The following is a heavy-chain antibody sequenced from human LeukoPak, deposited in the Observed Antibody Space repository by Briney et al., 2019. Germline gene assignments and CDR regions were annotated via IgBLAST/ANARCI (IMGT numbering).Heavy chain of an antibody. V-gene: IGHV1-69*05. CDR1: GGSFSNYI. J-gene: IGHJ4*02. CDR2: IVPLFATP. Sequence: GALVKVSCKTSGGSFSNYIITWVRQAPGQGLEWMGGIVPLFATPHYAQKYQGRLTIITDEPTSTAYMELSSLTSEDTAVYYCASRNDILTGYYPNSWGQGTLVVVSS. D-gene: IGHD3-9*01. CDR3: ASRNDILTGYYPNS.